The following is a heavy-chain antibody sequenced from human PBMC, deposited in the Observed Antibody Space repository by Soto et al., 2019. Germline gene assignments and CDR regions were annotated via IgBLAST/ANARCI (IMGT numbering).Heavy chain of an antibody. Sequence: EVQLVESGGGLVQPGGSLRLSCAASGFTFSSYSMNWVRQAPGKGLEWVSYISSSSSTIYYAGSVKGRFTISRDNAKDSQIVQMNSLRAEDTAVYYCGREWGGIVVVPAAHPESGMDVWGQGTTVTVSS. CDR3: GREWGGIVVVPAAHPESGMDV. CDR1: GFTFSSYS. CDR2: ISSSSSTI. J-gene: IGHJ6*02. V-gene: IGHV3-48*01. D-gene: IGHD2-2*01.